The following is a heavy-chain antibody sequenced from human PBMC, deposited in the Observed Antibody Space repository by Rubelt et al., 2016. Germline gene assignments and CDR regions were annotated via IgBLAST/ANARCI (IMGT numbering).Heavy chain of an antibody. D-gene: IGHD3-22*01. CDR2: IYYSGST. V-gene: IGHV4-59*08. CDR3: ARLLDDYDSSP. Sequence: QVQLQESGPGLVKPSETLSLTCAVYGGSFSGYYWSWIRQPPGKGLEWIGYIYYSGSTYYNPSLKSRVTISVDTSKNQFSLKLSSVTAADTAVYYCARLLDDYDSSPWGQGTLVTVSS. J-gene: IGHJ5*02. CDR1: GGSFSGYY.